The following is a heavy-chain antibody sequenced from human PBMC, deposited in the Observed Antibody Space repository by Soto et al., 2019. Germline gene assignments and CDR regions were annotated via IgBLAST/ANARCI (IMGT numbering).Heavy chain of an antibody. J-gene: IGHJ3*02. Sequence: QVQLVQSGAQVKKPGASVKVSCKASGYTFTSYAINWVRQATGQGLEWMGWMNPNSGNRGYAQKFQGRVTMTRNTSVSTAYMELSSLRSEDTAVYYCAATLREMVTKNDAFDIWGQGTMVTVSS. CDR2: MNPNSGNR. D-gene: IGHD5-18*01. CDR1: GYTFTSYA. V-gene: IGHV1-8*01. CDR3: AATLREMVTKNDAFDI.